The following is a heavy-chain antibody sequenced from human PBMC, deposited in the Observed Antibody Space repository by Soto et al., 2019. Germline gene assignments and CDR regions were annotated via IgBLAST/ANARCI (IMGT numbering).Heavy chain of an antibody. Sequence: PSETLSLTCSVSGDSIIRSFWGWIRQSPGKGLQYIGYISDSGVTDYDPSLKSRVTISVDTSKNQFSLKLTSVTAADTAVYYCAKDKVDYGNYYGMDVWGQGTTVTVSS. V-gene: IGHV4-59*01. CDR3: AKDKVDYGNYYGMDV. CDR1: GDSIIRSF. D-gene: IGHD4-17*01. J-gene: IGHJ6*02. CDR2: ISDSGVT.